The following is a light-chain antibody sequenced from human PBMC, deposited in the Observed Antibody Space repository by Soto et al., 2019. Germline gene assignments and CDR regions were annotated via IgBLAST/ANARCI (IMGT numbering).Light chain of an antibody. J-gene: IGKJ4*01. Sequence: DIQMTQSPSSLSASVGDGVTITCRASQGIRHFLAWFQQKPGEVPKLLIYAASTLQSGVPSRFRGSGSGTVLTLTISSQQPEDVATYYCQHYNSAPLTFGGGTKVEIK. V-gene: IGKV1-27*01. CDR1: QGIRHF. CDR2: AAS. CDR3: QHYNSAPLT.